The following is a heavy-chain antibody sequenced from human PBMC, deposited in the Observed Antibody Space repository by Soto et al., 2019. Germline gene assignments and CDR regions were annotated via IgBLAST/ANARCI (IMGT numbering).Heavy chain of an antibody. D-gene: IGHD2-2*01. CDR3: AKDDCSSTSCYYFDY. Sequence: GGSLRLSCAASGFTFSSYAMSWVRQAPGKGLEWVSAISGSGGSTYYADSVKGRFTFSRDNSKNTLYLQMNSLRAEDTAVYYCAKDDCSSTSCYYFDYWGQGTLVTVSS. CDR1: GFTFSSYA. V-gene: IGHV3-23*01. CDR2: ISGSGGST. J-gene: IGHJ4*02.